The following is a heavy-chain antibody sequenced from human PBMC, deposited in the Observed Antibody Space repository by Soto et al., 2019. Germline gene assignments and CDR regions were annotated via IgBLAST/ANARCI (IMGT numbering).Heavy chain of an antibody. CDR3: AKGINWFDP. CDR2: IWYDGSNK. Sequence: QVQLVESGGGVVQPGMSLRLSCAASGFTFSSYGMHWVRQAPGKGLEWVAVIWYDGSNKYYADSVKGRFTISRDNSKNTLYLQMNSLRAEDTAVYYCAKGINWFDPWGQGTLVTVSS. V-gene: IGHV3-33*06. D-gene: IGHD2-21*01. J-gene: IGHJ5*02. CDR1: GFTFSSYG.